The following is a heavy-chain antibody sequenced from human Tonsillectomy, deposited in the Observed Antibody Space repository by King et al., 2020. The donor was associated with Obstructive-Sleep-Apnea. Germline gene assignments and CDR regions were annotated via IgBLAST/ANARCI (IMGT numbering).Heavy chain of an antibody. CDR1: GFTFSSYG. V-gene: IGHV3-30*18. CDR2: IAYDGNNK. Sequence: VQLVQSGGGVVQPGGSLRLSCAASGFTFSSYGMHWVRQAPGKGLEWVAVIAYDGNNKYYADSLKGRFTISRDNSKNTLYLQMNSLRAEDTAMYYCAKCYNSGSYYNGSRGWGQGTLVTVSS. D-gene: IGHD3-10*01. CDR3: AKCYNSGSYYNGSRG. J-gene: IGHJ4*02.